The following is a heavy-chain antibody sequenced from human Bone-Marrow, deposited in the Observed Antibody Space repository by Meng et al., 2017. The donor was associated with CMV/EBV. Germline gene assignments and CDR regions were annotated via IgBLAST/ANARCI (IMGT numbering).Heavy chain of an antibody. CDR2: LKSKLDGGTT. J-gene: IGHJ4*02. CDR1: GFTLSNAW. D-gene: IGHD3-22*01. Sequence: GESLKIFCAASGFTLSNAWMNWVRQAPGKGLEWVGRLKSKLDGGTTDYASPVRGRFIISRDASKSTLYLQINSLKAEDTAVYFCTIETPYYDSTGYSFAYWGQGTLVTVSS. CDR3: TIETPYYDSTGYSFAY. V-gene: IGHV3-15*01.